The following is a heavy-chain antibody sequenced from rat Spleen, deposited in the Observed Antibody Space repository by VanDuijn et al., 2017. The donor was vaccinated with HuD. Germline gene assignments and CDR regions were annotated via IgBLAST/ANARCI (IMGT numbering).Heavy chain of an antibody. D-gene: IGHD1-5*01. CDR1: GFTFSSFP. CDR2: ISYDGSST. V-gene: IGHV5-46*01. J-gene: IGHJ4*01. CDR3: ARHRDNYGVMDA. Sequence: EVQLVQSGGGLVQPGRSMKLSCAASGFTFSSFPMAWVRQAPTKGLEWVATISYDGSSTYYRDSVKGRFTISRDNAKSTLYLQMDSLRSEDTATYYCARHRDNYGVMDAWGQGASVTVSS.